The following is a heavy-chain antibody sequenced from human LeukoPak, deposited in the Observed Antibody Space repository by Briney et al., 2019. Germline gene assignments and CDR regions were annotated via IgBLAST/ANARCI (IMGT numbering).Heavy chain of an antibody. CDR1: GFTFSDYY. V-gene: IGHV3-11*04. Sequence: GGSLRLSCAASGFTFSDYYMSWIRQAPGKGLEWVSYISGSGSTVYYAGSVKGRFTISRANSKNSLFLQMSSLTAEDTAIYYCATFLTMTLDYWGQGTLVTVSS. CDR3: ATFLTMTLDY. D-gene: IGHD4-17*01. J-gene: IGHJ4*02. CDR2: ISGSGSTV.